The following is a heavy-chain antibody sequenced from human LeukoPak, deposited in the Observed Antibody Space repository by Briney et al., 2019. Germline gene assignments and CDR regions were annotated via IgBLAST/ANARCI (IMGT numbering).Heavy chain of an antibody. D-gene: IGHD6-25*01. Sequence: PSETLSLTCAVSGGSISSGGYSWSWIRQPPGKGLEWIGYIYHSGSTYYNPSLKSRVTISVDRSKNQFSLKLSSVTAVDTAVYYCARNRGYSSGWVGHWFDPWGQGTLVTVSS. V-gene: IGHV4-30-2*01. CDR3: ARNRGYSSGWVGHWFDP. CDR2: IYHSGST. J-gene: IGHJ5*02. CDR1: GGSISSGGYS.